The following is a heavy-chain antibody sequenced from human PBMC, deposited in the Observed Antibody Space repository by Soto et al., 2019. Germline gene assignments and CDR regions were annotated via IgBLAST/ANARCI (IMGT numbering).Heavy chain of an antibody. D-gene: IGHD3-9*01. CDR1: GGTFSSYA. CDR3: ARGRMTGYLYYYYGMDV. J-gene: IGHJ6*02. Sequence: SVKVSCKASGGTFSSYAISWVRQAPGQGLEWMGGIIPIFGTANYAQKFQGRVTITADKSTSTAYMELSSLRSEDTAVYYCARGRMTGYLYYYYGMDVWGQGTTVTVSS. V-gene: IGHV1-69*06. CDR2: IIPIFGTA.